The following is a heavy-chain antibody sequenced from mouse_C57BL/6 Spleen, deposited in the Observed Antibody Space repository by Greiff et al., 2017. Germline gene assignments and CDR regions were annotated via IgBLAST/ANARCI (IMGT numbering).Heavy chain of an antibody. CDR1: GYTFTDYY. V-gene: IGHV1-26*01. CDR3: ARMDLEGAWFAY. J-gene: IGHJ3*01. Sequence: EVQLQQSGPELVKPGASVKISCKASGYTFTDYYMNWVKQSHGKSLEWIGDINPNNGGTSYNQKFKGKATLTVDKSSSTAYMELRSLTSEDSAVYYCARMDLEGAWFAYWGQGTLVTVSA. CDR2: INPNNGGT.